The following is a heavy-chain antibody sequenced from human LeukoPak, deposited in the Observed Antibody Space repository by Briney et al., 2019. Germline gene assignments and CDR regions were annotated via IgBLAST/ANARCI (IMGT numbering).Heavy chain of an antibody. CDR1: GFTFSSYG. J-gene: IGHJ4*02. CDR2: ISYDGSNK. Sequence: GGSLRLSCAASGFTFSSYGMHWVRQAPGKGLEWVAVISYDGSNKYYADSVKGRFTISRDNSKNTLYLQMNSLRAEDTAVYYCAKDSIAAAGIWSDYWGQGTLVTVSS. D-gene: IGHD6-13*01. CDR3: AKDSIAAAGIWSDY. V-gene: IGHV3-30*18.